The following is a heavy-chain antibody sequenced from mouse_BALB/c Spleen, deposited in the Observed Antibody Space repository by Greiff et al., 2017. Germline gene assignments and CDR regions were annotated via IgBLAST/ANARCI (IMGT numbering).Heavy chain of an antibody. CDR3: TRDSGTNYAMDY. CDR1: GYSFTSYW. Sequence: EVQLQQSGTVLARPGASVKMSCKASGYSFTSYWMHWVKQRPGQGLEWIGAIYPGNSDTSYNQKFKGKAKLTAVTSASTAYMELSSLTNEDSAVYYCTRDSGTNYAMDYWGQGTSVTVSS. D-gene: IGHD2-13*01. CDR2: IYPGNSDT. V-gene: IGHV1-5*01. J-gene: IGHJ4*01.